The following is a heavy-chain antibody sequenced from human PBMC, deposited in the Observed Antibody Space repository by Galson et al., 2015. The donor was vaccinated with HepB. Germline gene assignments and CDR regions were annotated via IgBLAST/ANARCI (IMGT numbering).Heavy chain of an antibody. J-gene: IGHJ4*02. CDR2: IWCDGSNK. D-gene: IGHD1-26*01. V-gene: IGHV3-33*01. CDR1: GFTFGSYG. Sequence: SLRLSCAASGFTFGSYGMPWVRQAPGKGLEWVAVIWCDGSNKYYAASVRGRFTISRDNSKNTLYLQMNSLIAEATAVYYCARCRPPPLIVGASFYYLDYWGQGTLVTVSP. CDR3: ARCRPPPLIVGASFYYLDY.